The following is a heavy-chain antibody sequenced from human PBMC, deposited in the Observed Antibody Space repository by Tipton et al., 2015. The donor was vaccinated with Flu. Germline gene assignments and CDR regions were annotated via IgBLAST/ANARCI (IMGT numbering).Heavy chain of an antibody. CDR3: ASSPPYGDYVGMGAFDI. J-gene: IGHJ3*02. CDR1: GYSFTSYW. V-gene: IGHV5-51*03. Sequence: VQLVQSGAEVKKPGESLKISCKGSGYSFTSYWIVWVRQMPGKGLEWMGIIYPGDSDTRYSPSCKGQVNISADKSISTAYLHWSSLKASDTARYYCASSPPYGDYVGMGAFDIWGQGTMVTVSS. CDR2: IYPGDSDT. D-gene: IGHD4-17*01.